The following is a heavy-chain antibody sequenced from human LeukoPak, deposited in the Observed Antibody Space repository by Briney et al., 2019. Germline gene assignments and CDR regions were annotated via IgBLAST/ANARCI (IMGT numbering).Heavy chain of an antibody. CDR2: IFYTGST. V-gene: IGHV4-39*07. D-gene: IGHD5-24*01. Sequence: KASETLSLTCTVSGAAISRSSFYWVWIRQPPGKGLEWIGSIFYTGSTSYNPSLKSRVTISVETSKSQFSLNLNSVTAADTAIYYCARDPRSWGRGTLVTVSS. J-gene: IGHJ5*02. CDR3: ARDPRS. CDR1: GAAISRSSFY.